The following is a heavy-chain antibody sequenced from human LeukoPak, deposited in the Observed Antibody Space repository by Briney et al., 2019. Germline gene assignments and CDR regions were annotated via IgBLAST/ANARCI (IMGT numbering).Heavy chain of an antibody. CDR3: ARRVVVVTAIPYYYFDY. CDR2: IYYSGST. CDR1: GGSISSSSYY. D-gene: IGHD2-21*02. Sequence: KPSETLSLTCTVSGGSISSSSYYWGWIRQPPGKGLEWIGSIYYSGSTYYNPSLKSRVTISVDTSKNQSSLKLSSVTAADTAVYYCARRVVVVTAIPYYYFDYWGQGTLVTVSS. J-gene: IGHJ4*02. V-gene: IGHV4-39*01.